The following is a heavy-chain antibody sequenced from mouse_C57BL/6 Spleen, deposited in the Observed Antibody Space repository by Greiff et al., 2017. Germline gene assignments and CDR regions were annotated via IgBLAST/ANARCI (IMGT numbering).Heavy chain of an antibody. CDR3: ARSRGGTDWFAY. V-gene: IGHV1-52*01. J-gene: IGHJ3*01. D-gene: IGHD4-1*01. CDR1: GYTFTSYW. CDR2: IDPSDSET. Sequence: QVQLQQPGAELVRPGSSVKLSCKASGYTFTSYWMHWVKQRPIQGLEWIGNIDPSDSETHYNQKFKDKATLTVDKSSSTAYMQLSSLTSEDSAVYYCARSRGGTDWFAYWGQGTLVTVSA.